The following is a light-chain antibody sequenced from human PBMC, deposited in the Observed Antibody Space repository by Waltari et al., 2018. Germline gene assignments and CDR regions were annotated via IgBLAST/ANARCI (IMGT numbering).Light chain of an antibody. CDR3: LSQDSSESHLV. CDR1: SLRSFY. V-gene: IGLV3-19*01. CDR2: DKN. J-gene: IGLJ2*01. Sequence: SSELTQDPAVSVALGQTVRITCQGDSLRSFYASWYQQKPGQTPVLVIYDKNSRPPGSPDRFSASRSGNTASLTIIGAQAEDEADYYCLSQDSSESHLVFGGGTTLTVL.